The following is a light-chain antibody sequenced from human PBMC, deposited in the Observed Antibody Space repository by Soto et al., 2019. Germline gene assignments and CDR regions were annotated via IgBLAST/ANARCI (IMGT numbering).Light chain of an antibody. CDR1: QSISGY. V-gene: IGKV1-39*01. J-gene: IGKJ4*01. Sequence: DIQMTQSPSAMSASVGDSVTITCXASQSISGYLTWFQQKPGKAPKLLIHGAFRLRSGVPSRFSGSGSGTDFTLTISSLQPEDFATYYCQQTFKTPLTFGGGAEV. CDR3: QQTFKTPLT. CDR2: GAF.